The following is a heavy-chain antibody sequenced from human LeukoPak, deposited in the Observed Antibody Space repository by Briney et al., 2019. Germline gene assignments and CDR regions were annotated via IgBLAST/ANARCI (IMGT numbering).Heavy chain of an antibody. D-gene: IGHD2-21*01. Sequence: ASVKVSCKTSGYSFTDYYMHWVRQAPGQGLEWMGRINPNSGGTSAAQKFQGRVTMTRDTSITTVYMEVSWLTSDDTAIYYCARADRLHGGPYLIGPWGQGTLVTVSS. CDR2: INPNSGGT. CDR1: GYSFTDYY. V-gene: IGHV1-2*02. J-gene: IGHJ5*02. CDR3: ARADRLHGGPYLIGP.